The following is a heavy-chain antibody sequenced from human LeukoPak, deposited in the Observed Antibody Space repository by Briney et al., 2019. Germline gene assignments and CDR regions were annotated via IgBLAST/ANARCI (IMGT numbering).Heavy chain of an antibody. CDR1: GYTFTSYA. Sequence: ASVKVSCKASGYTFTSYAMHWVRQAPGQRLEWMGWINAGNGNTKYSQKFQGRVTITRDTSASTAYMELSSLRSEDTAVYYCARDRNIAVAEYYFDYWGQGTLVTVSS. CDR3: ARDRNIAVAEYYFDY. CDR2: INAGNGNT. V-gene: IGHV1-3*01. J-gene: IGHJ4*02. D-gene: IGHD6-19*01.